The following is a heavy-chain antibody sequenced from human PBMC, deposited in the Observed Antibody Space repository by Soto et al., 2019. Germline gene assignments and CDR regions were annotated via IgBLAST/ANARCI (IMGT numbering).Heavy chain of an antibody. Sequence: SVKVSCKASGGTFSSYAISWVRQAPGQGLEWMGGIIPIFGTANYAQKFQGRVTITADESTSTAYMELSSLRSEDTAVYYCARDPIEYSSNYGMDVWGQGTTVTGSS. D-gene: IGHD6-6*01. V-gene: IGHV1-69*13. CDR3: ARDPIEYSSNYGMDV. J-gene: IGHJ6*02. CDR1: GGTFSSYA. CDR2: IIPIFGTA.